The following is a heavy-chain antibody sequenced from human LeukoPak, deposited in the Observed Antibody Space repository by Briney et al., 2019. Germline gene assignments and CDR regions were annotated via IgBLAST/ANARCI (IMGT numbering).Heavy chain of an antibody. CDR3: ARGLDDFWSGSGTTYFDY. V-gene: IGHV1-69*05. Sequence: SVKVSCKASGGTFSSYAISWVRQAPGQGLEWMGGIIPIFGTANYAQKFQGRVTITTDESTSTAYMELSSLRSEDTAVYYCARGLDDFWSGSGTTYFDYWGQGTLVTVSS. J-gene: IGHJ4*02. D-gene: IGHD3-3*01. CDR2: IIPIFGTA. CDR1: GGTFSSYA.